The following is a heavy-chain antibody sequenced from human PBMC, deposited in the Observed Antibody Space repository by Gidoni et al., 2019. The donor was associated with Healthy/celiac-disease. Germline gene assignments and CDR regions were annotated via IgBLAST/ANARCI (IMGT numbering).Heavy chain of an antibody. D-gene: IGHD4-17*01. CDR1: GGTFSSYA. CDR3: ARDRRTYGDYVLSNKGGMDV. CDR2: IIPIFGTA. Sequence: QVQLVQSGAEVKKPGSSVKVSCKASGGTFSSYAISWVRQAPGQGLEWMGGIIPIFGTANYAQKFQGRVTITADESTSTAYMELSSLRSEDTAVYYCARDRRTYGDYVLSNKGGMDVWGQGTTVTVSS. V-gene: IGHV1-69*01. J-gene: IGHJ6*02.